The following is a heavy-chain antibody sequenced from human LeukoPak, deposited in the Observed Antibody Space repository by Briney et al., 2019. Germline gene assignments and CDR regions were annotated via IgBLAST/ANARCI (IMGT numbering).Heavy chain of an antibody. CDR1: GFTFSNYG. D-gene: IGHD4-17*01. CDR3: ARARGLGYGDDVGWFDS. Sequence: GGSLRLSCAASGFTFSNYGVHWVRQAPGKGLEWVSFIRFDGSNKYYADSVKGRFTISRDNAKNTLYLQMNSLRAEGTAVYYCARARGLGYGDDVGWFDSWGQGTLVTVSS. J-gene: IGHJ5*01. CDR2: IRFDGSNK. V-gene: IGHV3-30*02.